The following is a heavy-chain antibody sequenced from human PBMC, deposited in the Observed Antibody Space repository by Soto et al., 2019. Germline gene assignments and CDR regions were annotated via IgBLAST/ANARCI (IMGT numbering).Heavy chain of an antibody. CDR1: GCDVSRFR. CDR3: ARVSPGPATTYWPYYNYVMDF. CDR2: IYPHDSDT. Sequence: KISAKGCGCDVSRFRSGSVHQKHGQVLEWMGIIYPHDSDTRYSPSFLGQVTISADKSISTAYLQWRSLEASDNAMYYCARVSPGPATTYWPYYNYVMDFRRRGTTVTVSS. J-gene: IGHJ6*02. V-gene: IGHV5-51*07. D-gene: IGHD1-7*01.